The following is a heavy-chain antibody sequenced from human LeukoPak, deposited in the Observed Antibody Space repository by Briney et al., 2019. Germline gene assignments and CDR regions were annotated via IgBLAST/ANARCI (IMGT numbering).Heavy chain of an antibody. J-gene: IGHJ4*02. CDR3: ARVSAPGTSGWYFGY. CDR1: GFTFSSYG. Sequence: SGGSLRLSCAASGFTFSSYGMSWVRQAPGKGLEWVSYISTSSNRIDYADSVKGRFTMSRDNAKNLLHLQMNSLRDEDTAMYYCARVSAPGTSGWYFGYWGQGTLVTVSS. CDR2: ISTSSNRI. V-gene: IGHV3-48*02. D-gene: IGHD6-19*01.